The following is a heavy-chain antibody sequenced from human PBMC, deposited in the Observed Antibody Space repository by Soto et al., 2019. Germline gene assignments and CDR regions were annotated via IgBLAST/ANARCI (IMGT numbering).Heavy chain of an antibody. CDR2: ISYHGVNK. CDR3: GKYSDYGDHRDWFDP. V-gene: IGHV3-30*18. D-gene: IGHD4-17*01. Sequence: QVQLVESGGGVVYPGRSLRLSCTASGFSFSSYGVHWVRQAPGKGLEWVAVISYHGVNKYYADSVNGRFTISRDNSKNMVFLQMNSLRVEDTAAYYCGKYSDYGDHRDWFDPWGQGTLVTVSS. CDR1: GFSFSSYG. J-gene: IGHJ5*02.